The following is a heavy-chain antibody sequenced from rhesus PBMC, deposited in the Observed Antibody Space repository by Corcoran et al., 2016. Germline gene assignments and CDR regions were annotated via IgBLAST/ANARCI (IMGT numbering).Heavy chain of an antibody. D-gene: IGHD1-26*01. Sequence: QVQLQESGPGVVKPSETLSLTCAVSGGSISSGYDWSWIRQLPGKGLEWIWNIYGSSGSTNTNPSLQNRVTMSKYASKNQFSRKRCAVTAADTAVYYCARDNFGIDYWGQGVLVTVSS. CDR1: GGSISSGYD. V-gene: IGHV4-76*01. J-gene: IGHJ4*01. CDR3: ARDNFGIDY. CDR2: IYGSSGST.